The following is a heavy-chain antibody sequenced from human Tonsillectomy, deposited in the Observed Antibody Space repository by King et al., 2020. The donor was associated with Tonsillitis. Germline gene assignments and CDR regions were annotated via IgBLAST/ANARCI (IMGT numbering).Heavy chain of an antibody. V-gene: IGHV3-9*01. CDR3: AKDMGVGATGDAFDI. D-gene: IGHD1-26*01. CDR1: VFTFDDYA. CDR2: ISWKSGSI. J-gene: IGHJ3*02. Sequence: VQLVESGGGLLQPGRSLRLSCASSVFTFDDYARHWVRQAPGKGLEWVSCISWKSGSIGYADSVKGRFTISRDNAKNSLYLQMNSLRAEDTALYYCAKDMGVGATGDAFDIWGQGTMVTVSS.